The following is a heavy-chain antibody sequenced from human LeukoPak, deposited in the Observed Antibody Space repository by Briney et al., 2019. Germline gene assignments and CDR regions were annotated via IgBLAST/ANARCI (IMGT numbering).Heavy chain of an antibody. CDR1: GFTFSSYA. J-gene: IGHJ4*02. Sequence: GGSLRLSCAASGFTFSSYAMHWVRQAPGKGLEWVAVISYDGSNKYYADSVKGRFTISRDNSKNTLYLQMNSLRAEDTAVYYCAKDRLMYGSGTYPLDYWGQGTLVTVSS. D-gene: IGHD3-10*01. V-gene: IGHV3-30*04. CDR2: ISYDGSNK. CDR3: AKDRLMYGSGTYPLDY.